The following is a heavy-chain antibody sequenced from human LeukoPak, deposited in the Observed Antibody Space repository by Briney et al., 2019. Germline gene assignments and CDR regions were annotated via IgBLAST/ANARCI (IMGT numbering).Heavy chain of an antibody. Sequence: GGSLRLSCAASGFTFSDYYMSWIRQAPGKGLEWVSYISSSGSTIYYADSVKGRFTISRDNAKNSLYLQMSSLRAEDTAVYYCARDRGGYYYDSTGYEEGIWFDPWGQGTLVNVSS. D-gene: IGHD3-22*01. CDR1: GFTFSDYY. J-gene: IGHJ5*02. CDR3: ARDRGGYYYDSTGYEEGIWFDP. CDR2: ISSSGSTI. V-gene: IGHV3-11*04.